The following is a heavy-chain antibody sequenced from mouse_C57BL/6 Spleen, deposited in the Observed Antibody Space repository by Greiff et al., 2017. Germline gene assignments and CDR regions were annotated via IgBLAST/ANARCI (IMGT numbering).Heavy chain of an antibody. D-gene: IGHD2-10*01. CDR1: GFSLTSYG. Sequence: QVQLQQSGPGLVQPSQSLSITCTVSGFSLTSYGVHWVRQSPGKGLEWLGVIWSGGSTDDNAAFISRLSISKDNSKSQVFFKMNSLQADDTAIYYCARRAYSSFAYWGQGTLVTVSA. CDR2: IWSGGST. J-gene: IGHJ3*01. V-gene: IGHV2-2*01. CDR3: ARRAYSSFAY.